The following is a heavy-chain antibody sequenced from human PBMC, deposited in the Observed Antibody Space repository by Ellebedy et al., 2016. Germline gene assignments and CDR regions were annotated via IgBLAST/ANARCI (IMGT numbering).Heavy chain of an antibody. CDR2: ISWNSGSI. J-gene: IGHJ3*02. CDR3: AKGIDAFDI. CDR1: GFTFDDYA. V-gene: IGHV3-9*01. D-gene: IGHD2/OR15-2a*01. Sequence: SLKISXAASGFTFDDYAMHWVRQAPGKGLEWVSGISWNSGSIGYADSVKGRFTISRDNAKNSLYLQMNSLRAEDTALYYCAKGIDAFDIWGQGTMVTVSS.